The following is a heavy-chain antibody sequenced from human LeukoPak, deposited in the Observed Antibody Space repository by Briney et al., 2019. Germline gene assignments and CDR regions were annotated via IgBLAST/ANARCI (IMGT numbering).Heavy chain of an antibody. CDR2: VWYDASDQ. CDR1: GFKFNRYG. V-gene: IGHV3-30*02. J-gene: IGHJ4*02. Sequence: GGSLRLSCAASGFKFNRYGMHWVRQAPGRGLDWVAYVWYDASDQSYADSVNGRFIISRDNSKNTLYLQMNSLKTEDTAVYYCTTFPLGPPYSGSTYYFDYWGQGTLVTVSS. CDR3: TTFPLGPPYSGSTYYFDY. D-gene: IGHD1-26*01.